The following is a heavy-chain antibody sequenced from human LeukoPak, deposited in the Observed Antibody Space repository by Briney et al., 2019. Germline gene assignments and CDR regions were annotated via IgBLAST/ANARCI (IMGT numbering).Heavy chain of an antibody. CDR2: FYSGGNT. V-gene: IGHV3-53*01. CDR1: GFTVSDNY. D-gene: IGHD6-19*01. Sequence: GGSLRLSCVVSGFTVSDNYMSWVRQAPGKGLEWVSAFYSGGNTYYTGSVKGRFIISRDSSKNTLYLQMNNLRPKDTAMYYCAKLPSSGWLDYWGQGTLVTVSS. CDR3: AKLPSSGWLDY. J-gene: IGHJ4*02.